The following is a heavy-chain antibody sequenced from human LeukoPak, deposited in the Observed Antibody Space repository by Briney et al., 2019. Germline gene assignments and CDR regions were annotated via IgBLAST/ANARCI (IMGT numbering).Heavy chain of an antibody. CDR3: ARGPNVVVPAARYYFYMDV. V-gene: IGHV1-2*02. CDR2: INPNSGGT. CDR1: GYTFTGYY. J-gene: IGHJ6*03. D-gene: IGHD2-2*01. Sequence: ASVKVSCKASGYTFTGYYMHWVRQTPGQGLEWMGWINPNSGGTNYAQKFQGRVTITADESTSTAYMELSSLRSEDTAVYYCARGPNVVVPAARYYFYMDVWGKGTTVTVSS.